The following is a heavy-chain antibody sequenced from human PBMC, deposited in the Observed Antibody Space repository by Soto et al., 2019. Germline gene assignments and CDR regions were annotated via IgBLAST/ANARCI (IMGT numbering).Heavy chain of an antibody. J-gene: IGHJ5*02. Sequence: ETLSLTCTVSGGSISSSYWSWIRQPPGKGLEWLAYIYDDGSANYNPSLKSRATISLDMSKNQFSLKLTSVTAADTAVYYCARDKYCSGGSCRKNWFDPWGQGTLVTVSS. V-gene: IGHV4-59*01. CDR1: GGSISSSY. CDR3: ARDKYCSGGSCRKNWFDP. D-gene: IGHD2-15*01. CDR2: IYDDGSA.